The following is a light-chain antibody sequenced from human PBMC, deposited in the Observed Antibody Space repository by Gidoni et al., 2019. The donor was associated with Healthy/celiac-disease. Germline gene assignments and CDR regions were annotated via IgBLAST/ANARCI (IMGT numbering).Light chain of an antibody. V-gene: IGKV1-33*01. CDR3: QQYDNLPVT. J-gene: IGKJ2*01. Sequence: DIQMTQSPSSLSASVGDRVTITSQASHDISNYLTWYQQKPWKAPKLLIYDASNVETGVPSRFRGSGSGTDFTFTISRLHPENIATYYCQQYDNLPVTFGQXTKLEIK. CDR2: DAS. CDR1: HDISNY.